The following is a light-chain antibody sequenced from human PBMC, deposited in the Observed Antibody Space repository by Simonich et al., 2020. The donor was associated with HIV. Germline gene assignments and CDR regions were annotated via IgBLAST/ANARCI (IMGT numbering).Light chain of an antibody. CDR3: SSYTSSSTLV. CDR1: SSDFGGYNY. J-gene: IGLJ2*01. Sequence: QSALTQPASVSGSPGQSITISCTGTSSDFGGYNYVSWYQQHPGKAPKLMIYGVSKRPSGVSNRFSGSKSGNTASLTISGLQAEDEADYYCSSYTSSSTLVFGGGTKLTVL. V-gene: IGLV2-14*01. CDR2: GVS.